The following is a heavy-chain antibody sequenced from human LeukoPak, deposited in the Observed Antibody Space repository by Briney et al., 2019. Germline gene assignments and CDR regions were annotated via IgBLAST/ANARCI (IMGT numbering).Heavy chain of an antibody. D-gene: IGHD3-22*01. CDR3: ARSDHYDSNGYYDY. V-gene: IGHV3-11*01. J-gene: IGHJ4*02. Sequence: PGGSLRLSCAASGFTFSDYYMNWIRQAPGKGLEWVSYISISGTTIYYADSMKGRFTISRDNAKNSLYLQMNSLRAEDTAVYYCARSDHYDSNGYYDYWGQGTLVTVSS. CDR1: GFTFSDYY. CDR2: ISISGTTI.